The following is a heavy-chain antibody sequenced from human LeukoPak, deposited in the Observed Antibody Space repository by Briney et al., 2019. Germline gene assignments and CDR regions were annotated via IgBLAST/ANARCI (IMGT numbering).Heavy chain of an antibody. D-gene: IGHD5-12*01. CDR1: GYTLTELS. CDR3: ATVSYQDSGYDNPFYFDY. CDR2: FDPEDGET. J-gene: IGHJ4*02. Sequence: ASVKASCKVSGYTLTELSMHWVRQAPGKGLEWMGGFDPEDGETIYAQKFQGRVTMTEDTSTDTAYMELSSLRSEDTAVYYCATVSYQDSGYDNPFYFDYWGQGTLVTVSS. V-gene: IGHV1-24*01.